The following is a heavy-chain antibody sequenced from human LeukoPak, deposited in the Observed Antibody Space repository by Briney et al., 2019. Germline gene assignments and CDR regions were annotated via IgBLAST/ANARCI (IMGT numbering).Heavy chain of an antibody. D-gene: IGHD4-11*01. CDR2: INPNSGGT. V-gene: IGHV1-2*02. CDR1: GYTFTDYY. CDR3: ARVGDMTTVLPSGTYYFDY. Sequence: ASVKVSCKASGYTFTDYYMHWVRQAPGQGLEWMGWINPNSGGTIYAQKFQGRVTMTRDTSISTAYMELSRLRSDDTAVYYCARVGDMTTVLPSGTYYFDYWGQGTLVTVSS. J-gene: IGHJ4*02.